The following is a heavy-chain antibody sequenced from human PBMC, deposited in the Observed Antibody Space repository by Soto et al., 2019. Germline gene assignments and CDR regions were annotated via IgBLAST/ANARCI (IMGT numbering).Heavy chain of an antibody. Sequence: EVQLLESGGGLVQPGGSLRLSCAASEFIFSSYAMNWVRQAPGKGLEWVAGIRGSGVNTYYADSVRGRFTISRDNSKNTLHLQMNSLREDDTAVYYCSKARSGNNQSYIDYWGQGTLVTVSS. CDR2: IRGSGVNT. V-gene: IGHV3-23*01. CDR1: EFIFSSYA. CDR3: SKARSGNNQSYIDY. D-gene: IGHD2-15*01. J-gene: IGHJ4*02.